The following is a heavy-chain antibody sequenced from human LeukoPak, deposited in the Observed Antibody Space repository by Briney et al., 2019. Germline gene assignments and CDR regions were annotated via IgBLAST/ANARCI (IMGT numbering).Heavy chain of an antibody. CDR3: ARPQGMTTVTSGAPYNWFDP. CDR2: IYYSGST. Sequence: SETLSLTCTVSGGSISSSSYYWGWIRQPPGKGLEWIGSIYYSGSTYYNPSLKSRVTISVDTSKNQFSLKLSSVTAADTAVYYCARPQGMTTVTSGAPYNWFDPWGQGTLVTVSS. D-gene: IGHD4-17*01. V-gene: IGHV4-39*07. CDR1: GGSISSSSYY. J-gene: IGHJ5*02.